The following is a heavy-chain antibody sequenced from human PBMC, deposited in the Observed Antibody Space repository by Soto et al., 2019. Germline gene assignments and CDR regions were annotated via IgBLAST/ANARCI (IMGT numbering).Heavy chain of an antibody. CDR3: ARDLAKGGGPAGFDY. V-gene: IGHV1-2*02. Sequence: QVQVVQSGAEVKKPGASVNVSCKASGYTFTVYYMHWVRQAPGQGLEWMGWINPKSGGKMYQQKFQGRLPLTWDTSISTAYMALTRQRSDDMAAYYCARDLAKGGGPAGFDYWGQGTQVTVSS. J-gene: IGHJ4*02. CDR1: GYTFTVYY. CDR2: INPKSGGK. D-gene: IGHD2-15*01.